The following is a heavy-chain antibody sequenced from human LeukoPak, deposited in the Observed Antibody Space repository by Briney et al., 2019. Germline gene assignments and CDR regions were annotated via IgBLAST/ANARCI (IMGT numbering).Heavy chain of an antibody. CDR1: GGSISSYY. J-gene: IGHJ6*03. Sequence: PSETLSLTCTVSGGSISSYYWSWIRQPPGKGLEWIGYIYYSGSTNYNPSLKSRVTISADTSMNQFSLKLSSVTAADTAVYYYGRTADTAMVSVYYYYYMDVWGKGTTVTVSS. CDR3: GRTADTAMVSVYYYYYMDV. D-gene: IGHD5-18*01. CDR2: IYYSGST. V-gene: IGHV4-59*01.